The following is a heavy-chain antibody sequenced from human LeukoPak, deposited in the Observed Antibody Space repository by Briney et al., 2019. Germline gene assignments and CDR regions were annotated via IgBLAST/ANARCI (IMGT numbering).Heavy chain of an antibody. CDR3: ARRQQLDYYFDY. CDR2: ISSSGSTI. Sequence: GGSLRLPCAASGFTFSDYYMSWIRQAPGKGLEWVSYISSSGSTIYYADSVKGRFTISRDNAKNSLYLQMNSLRAEDTAVYYCARRQQLDYYFDYWGQGTLVTVSS. D-gene: IGHD6-13*01. V-gene: IGHV3-11*01. J-gene: IGHJ4*02. CDR1: GFTFSDYY.